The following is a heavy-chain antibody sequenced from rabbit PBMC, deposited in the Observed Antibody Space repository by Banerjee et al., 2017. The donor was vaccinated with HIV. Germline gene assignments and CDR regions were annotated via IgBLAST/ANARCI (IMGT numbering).Heavy chain of an antibody. CDR2: IYAGSSGST. J-gene: IGHJ4*01. CDR3: ARGADYTAHYFNL. D-gene: IGHD8-1*01. Sequence: QSLEESGGDLVKPGASLTLTCTASGFSFSSSYYMCWVRQAPGKGLEWIACIYAGSSGSTYYASWAKGRFTISKTSSTTVTLQMTSLTAADTATYFCARGADYTAHYFNLWGPGTLVTVS. CDR1: GFSFSSSYY. V-gene: IGHV1S40*01.